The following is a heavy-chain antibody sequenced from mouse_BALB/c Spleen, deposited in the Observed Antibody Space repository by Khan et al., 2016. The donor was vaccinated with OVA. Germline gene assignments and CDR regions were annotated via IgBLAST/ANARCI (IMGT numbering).Heavy chain of an antibody. Sequence: VQLQQSGPELVKPGASVKMSCKASGYTFTSYVMYWVSQKPGQGLEWIGYINPYNDDTKYNEKFKGKATLTSDTSSSTAYMDLSSLTSEDSAVYYCTRGGYASFAYWGQGTLVTVSA. V-gene: IGHV1S136*01. CDR1: GYTFTSYV. CDR3: TRGGYASFAY. D-gene: IGHD2-2*01. CDR2: INPYNDDT. J-gene: IGHJ3*01.